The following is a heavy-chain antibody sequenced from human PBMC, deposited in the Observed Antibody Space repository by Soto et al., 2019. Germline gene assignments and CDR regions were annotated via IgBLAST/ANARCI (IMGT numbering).Heavy chain of an antibody. V-gene: IGHV1-18*01. CDR3: ARDEAYKWNDGGWFDP. CDR1: GYTFTSYG. CDR2: ISAYNGNT. J-gene: IGHJ5*02. Sequence: QVQLVQSGADVKKPGASEKVSCKASGYTFTSYGISWVRQASGQGLEWMGWISAYNGNTKYAQKLQGRVTMTTDTSTSTAYMELMSLRSDDTAVYYCARDEAYKWNDGGWFDPWGQGTLVTVSS. D-gene: IGHD1-1*01.